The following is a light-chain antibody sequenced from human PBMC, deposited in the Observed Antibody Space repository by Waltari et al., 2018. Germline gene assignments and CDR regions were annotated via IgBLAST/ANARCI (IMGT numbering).Light chain of an antibody. Sequence: YPQSPGTAPKPPIYDGKQVPSRIPDRFSGSKSGTVATLGITRLQTWDEANYYWATWDRRLSNVVFGGGTQLAVL. V-gene: IGLV1-51*01. J-gene: IGLJ2*01. CDR2: DGK. CDR3: ATWDRRLSNVV.